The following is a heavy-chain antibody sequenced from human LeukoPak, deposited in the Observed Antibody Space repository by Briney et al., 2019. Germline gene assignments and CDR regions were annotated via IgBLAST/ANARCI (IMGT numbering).Heavy chain of an antibody. Sequence: SETLSLTCTVSGGSISGSYWSWIRQPPGKGLEWIAYMYNSGNTNYNPSLKSRVTISIDTSKNQFSLKPSSLTAADTAIYYCARGIESYGDYGYWGQGILVTVSS. D-gene: IGHD4-17*01. CDR3: ARGIESYGDYGY. CDR2: MYNSGNT. CDR1: GGSISGSY. J-gene: IGHJ4*02. V-gene: IGHV4-59*01.